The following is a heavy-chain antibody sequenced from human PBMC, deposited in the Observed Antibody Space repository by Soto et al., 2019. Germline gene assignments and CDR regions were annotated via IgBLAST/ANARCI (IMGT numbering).Heavy chain of an antibody. V-gene: IGHV3-21*01. D-gene: IGHD2-2*01. CDR3: ARDHCSSTSCYGL. Sequence: EVQLVESGGGLVKPGGSLRVSCAASGVTFSSYSMNWVRQAPGKGLEWVSSISSSSSYIYYAGSVKGRFTISRDNAKNSLYLQMNSLRAEDTAVYYCARDHCSSTSCYGLWGQGTLVTVSS. CDR1: GVTFSSYS. CDR2: ISSSSSYI. J-gene: IGHJ4*02.